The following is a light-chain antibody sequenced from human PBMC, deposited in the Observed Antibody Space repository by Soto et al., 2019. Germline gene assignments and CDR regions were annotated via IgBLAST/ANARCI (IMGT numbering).Light chain of an antibody. V-gene: IGKV1-5*01. CDR2: DAS. CDR3: LQHDSYPWT. J-gene: IGKJ1*01. CDR1: QNINNW. Sequence: IPMTHSPSTLSASIGYRVTITCRASQNINNWIAWYQQKPGKAPKFLIYDASILQSGVPSRFSGSGSGTEFTLTISSLQPEDFATYYCLQHDSYPWTFGQGTKVDI.